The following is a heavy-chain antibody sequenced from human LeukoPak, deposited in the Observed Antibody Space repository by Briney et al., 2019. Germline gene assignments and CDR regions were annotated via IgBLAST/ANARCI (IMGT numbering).Heavy chain of an antibody. D-gene: IGHD3-3*01. CDR1: GGSISSGSYY. Sequence: SETLSLTCTVSGGSISSGSYYWSWIRQPAGKGLEWIGRVYTSGSTNYNPSLKSRVTISVDTSKNQFSLKLSSVTAADTAVYYCARGSRRSGYYTAVDYWGRGTLVTVSS. V-gene: IGHV4-61*02. CDR3: ARGSRRSGYYTAVDY. CDR2: VYTSGST. J-gene: IGHJ4*02.